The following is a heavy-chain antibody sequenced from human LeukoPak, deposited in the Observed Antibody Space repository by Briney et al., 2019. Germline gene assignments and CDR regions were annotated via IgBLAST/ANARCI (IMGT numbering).Heavy chain of an antibody. V-gene: IGHV4-4*07. D-gene: IGHD4-17*01. Sequence: SETLSLTCSVSGVSISAYYWSWIRQPAGKGLEWIGRIYPGESIYASENTNYNPSLKSRVSMSGDTSKNPVSLKLRSVTAADTAVYYCARDPTTVTTIFDSWGQGTLVTVSS. CDR1: GVSISAYY. J-gene: IGHJ5*01. CDR3: ARDPTTVTTIFDS. CDR2: IYPGESIYASENT.